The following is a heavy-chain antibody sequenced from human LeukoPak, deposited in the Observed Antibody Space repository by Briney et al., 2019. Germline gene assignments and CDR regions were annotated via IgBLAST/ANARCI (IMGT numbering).Heavy chain of an antibody. Sequence: PSETLSLTCTVSGGSISSYYWSWIRQPAGKGLGWIGRIYTSGSTNYNPSLKSRVTMSVDTSKNQFSLKLSSVTAADTAVYYCARCGIAANYYYYYMDVWGKGTTVTVSS. CDR2: IYTSGST. J-gene: IGHJ6*03. CDR1: GGSISSYY. CDR3: ARCGIAANYYYYYMDV. V-gene: IGHV4-4*07. D-gene: IGHD6-25*01.